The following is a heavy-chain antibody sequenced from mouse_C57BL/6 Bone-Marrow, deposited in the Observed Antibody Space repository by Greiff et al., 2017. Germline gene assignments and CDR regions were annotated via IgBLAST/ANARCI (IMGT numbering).Heavy chain of an antibody. V-gene: IGHV1-59*01. D-gene: IGHD2-4*01. J-gene: IGHJ2*01. CDR1: GYTFTSYW. Sequence: VQLQQPGAELVRPGTSVKLSCTASGYTFTSYWMHWVQQRPGQGLEWIGVIDPSDSYTNYHHKVKGQATLTVDKSSSTAYMQLSSLTSEDSAVYYCARREDDYDGFDYWGQGTTLTVSS. CDR3: ARREDDYDGFDY. CDR2: IDPSDSYT.